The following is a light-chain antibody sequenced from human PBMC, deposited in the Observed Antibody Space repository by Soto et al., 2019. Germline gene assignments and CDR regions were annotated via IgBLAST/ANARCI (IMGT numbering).Light chain of an antibody. CDR1: NLGSKS. J-gene: IGLJ1*01. Sequence: SYELTQPPSVSVAPGQTARITCGGDNLGSKSVHWYQQKPGQAPVLVVYDDSDRPSGTPERFSGSNSGNTATLTISRVAAGDEADYYCQVWDNDIDHHVFGTGTKV. CDR2: DDS. V-gene: IGLV3-21*02. CDR3: QVWDNDIDHHV.